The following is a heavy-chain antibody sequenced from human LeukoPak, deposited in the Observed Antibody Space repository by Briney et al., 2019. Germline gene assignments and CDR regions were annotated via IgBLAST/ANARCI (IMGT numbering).Heavy chain of an antibody. J-gene: IGHJ6*03. Sequence: GGSLRLSCAASGFTFSSYAMHWVRQAPGKGLGYVSAISSNGGSTYYANSVKGRFTISRDNSKNTLYLQMGSLRAEDMAVYYCARDGSGSYNYYYYMDVWGKGTTVTISS. V-gene: IGHV3-64*01. CDR3: ARDGSGSYNYYYYMDV. CDR2: ISSNGGST. CDR1: GFTFSSYA. D-gene: IGHD3-10*01.